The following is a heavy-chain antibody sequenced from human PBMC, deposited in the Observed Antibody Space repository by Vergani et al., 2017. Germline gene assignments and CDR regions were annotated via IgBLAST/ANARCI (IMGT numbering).Heavy chain of an antibody. CDR1: GYTFTGYY. D-gene: IGHD5-18*01. CDR3: AREWILGIVYYFDY. J-gene: IGHJ4*02. V-gene: IGHV1-2*02. CDR2: INPNSGGT. Sequence: QVQLVQSGAEVKKPGASVKVSCKASGYTFTGYYMHWVRQAPGQGLEWMGWINPNSGGTNYAQKCQGRVTMTRDTSISTAYMELSRLRSDDTAVYYCAREWILGIVYYFDYWGQGTLVTVSS.